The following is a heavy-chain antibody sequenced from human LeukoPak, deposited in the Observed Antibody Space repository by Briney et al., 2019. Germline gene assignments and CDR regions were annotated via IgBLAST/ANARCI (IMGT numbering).Heavy chain of an antibody. V-gene: IGHV3-53*01. Sequence: PGGSVTLSRAASGFTVRSNYMSWVRQAPGKGLEWVSVIYSGGSTYYADSVKGRFTISRDNSENHLYLVMTNLGAEDRGVYYCAKDLRAFGVVSFEYWGQGTRVTVPS. CDR3: AKDLRAFGVVSFEY. CDR1: GFTVRSNY. D-gene: IGHD3-3*01. CDR2: IYSGGST. J-gene: IGHJ4*02.